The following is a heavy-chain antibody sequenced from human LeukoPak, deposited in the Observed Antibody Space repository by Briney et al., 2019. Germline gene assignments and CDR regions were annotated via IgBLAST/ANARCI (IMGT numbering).Heavy chain of an antibody. D-gene: IGHD2-8*01. V-gene: IGHV4-34*01. J-gene: IGHJ5*02. Sequence: SETLSLTCAVYGGSFSGYYRSWIRQPPGKGLEWIGEINHSGSTNYNPSLKSRVTISVDTSKNQFSLKLSSVTAADTAVYYCARGRHRWVYATWFDPWGQGTLVTVSS. CDR3: ARGRHRWVYATWFDP. CDR1: GGSFSGYY. CDR2: INHSGST.